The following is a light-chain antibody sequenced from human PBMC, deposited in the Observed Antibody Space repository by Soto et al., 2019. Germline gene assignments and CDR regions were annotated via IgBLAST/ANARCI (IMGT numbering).Light chain of an antibody. CDR2: KIS. V-gene: IGKV2-30*01. CDR3: MQGTIWPWT. J-gene: IGKJ1*01. CDR1: LSLVDSGGNTY. Sequence: DVVMTQSPLSLPVTLGQPASISCTSSLSLVDSGGNTYFNWYQQRPGQPPRRLIYKISXXESGVPDRFRASGSGTDFTLRISRVEAEDLGVYYCMQGTIWPWTFGQVTKWDIK.